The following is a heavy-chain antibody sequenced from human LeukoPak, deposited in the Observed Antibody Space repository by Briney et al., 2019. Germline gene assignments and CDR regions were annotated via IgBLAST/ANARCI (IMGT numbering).Heavy chain of an antibody. CDR1: GYTFSSDD. CDR3: ARAKTKVVVATVYYYYGMDV. V-gene: IGHV1-8*01. CDR2: MNPNSGNT. Sequence: GASVKVSCKASGYTFSSDDINWVRQATGQGLEWMGWMNPNSGNTGYVQKFQDRVTMTRNTSISTAYMELSSLRSDDTAVYYCARAKTKVVVATVYYYYGMDVWGQGTTVTVSS. J-gene: IGHJ6*02. D-gene: IGHD2-15*01.